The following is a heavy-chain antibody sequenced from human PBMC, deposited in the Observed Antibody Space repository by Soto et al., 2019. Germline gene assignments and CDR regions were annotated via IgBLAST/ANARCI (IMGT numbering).Heavy chain of an antibody. J-gene: IGHJ6*04. CDR2: IYYSGST. CDR1: GGSISSSSYY. Sequence: NPSETLSLTCTVSGGSISSSSYYWGWIRQPPGKGLEWIGSIYYSGSTYYNPSLKSRVTISVDTSKNQFSLKLSSVTAADTAVYYCARHEGLDSEEDYYYGMAVWGKGTTVTVSS. V-gene: IGHV4-39*01. D-gene: IGHD3-3*01. CDR3: ARHEGLDSEEDYYYGMAV.